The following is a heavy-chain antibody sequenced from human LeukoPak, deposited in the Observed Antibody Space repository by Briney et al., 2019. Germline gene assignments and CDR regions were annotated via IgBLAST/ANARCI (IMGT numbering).Heavy chain of an antibody. J-gene: IGHJ3*02. CDR3: AKSNGYGLVDI. CDR2: IYYSGST. CDR1: GFTVSSYY. V-gene: IGHV4-59*02. D-gene: IGHD3-10*01. Sequence: PGGSLRLSCAASGFTVSSYYWSWIRQPPGKGLEWIGYIYYSGSTNYNPSLRSRVTISLDTSRNQFSLKLNSVTAADTAVYYCAKSNGYGLVDIWGQGTMVTVSS.